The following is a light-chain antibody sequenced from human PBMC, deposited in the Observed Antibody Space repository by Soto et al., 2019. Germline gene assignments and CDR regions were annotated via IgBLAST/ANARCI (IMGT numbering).Light chain of an antibody. CDR2: NDD. Sequence: QSVLTQSPSASGTPGQRITISCSGSGSNIGPNYVYWFQQFPGTAPKLLIYNDDQRPSGVPDRFSGSKSGTSASLGISGLRSEDEADYYSAAWDDSLTGRVFGGGTKLTVL. J-gene: IGLJ3*02. V-gene: IGLV1-47*02. CDR3: AAWDDSLTGRV. CDR1: GSNIGPNY.